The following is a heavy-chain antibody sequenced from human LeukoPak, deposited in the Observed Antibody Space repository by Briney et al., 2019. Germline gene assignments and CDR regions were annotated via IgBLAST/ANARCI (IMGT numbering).Heavy chain of an antibody. CDR2: INHSGST. V-gene: IGHV4-34*01. D-gene: IGHD3-10*01. Sequence: SETLYLTCAVYGGSLRDYYWSWIRQSPGRGLEWIGEINHSGSTNYNSSLKSRVTILVDTTNSQFSVRLNSVTAADTAVCYCARRVRGVNDAFDIWGQGTKVTVSS. J-gene: IGHJ3*02. CDR3: ARRVRGVNDAFDI. CDR1: GGSLRDYY.